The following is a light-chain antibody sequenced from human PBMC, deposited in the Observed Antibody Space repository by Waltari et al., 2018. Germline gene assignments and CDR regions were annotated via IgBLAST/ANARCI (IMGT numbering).Light chain of an antibody. J-gene: IGLJ2*01. CDR2: KDP. V-gene: IGLV3-27*01. CDR1: VLAEKY. Sequence: YDLTQPSSVSVSPGQTATITCSGDVLAEKYVRWFQQKPGQAPTLILYKDPGRPSGIPERFSGSTSGSTVTLTIRGGLPEDEADYHCHAAADNNWFFGGGTKLTVL. CDR3: HAAADNNWF.